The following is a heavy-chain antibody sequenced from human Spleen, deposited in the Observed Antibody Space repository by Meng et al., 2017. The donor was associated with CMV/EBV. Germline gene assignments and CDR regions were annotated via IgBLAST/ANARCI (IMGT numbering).Heavy chain of an antibody. V-gene: IGHV3-23*01. CDR1: GFTFSSYT. J-gene: IGHJ5*02. CDR3: AKDRT. Sequence: GESLKISCAASGFTFSSYTMSWVRQAPGKGLEWVSSITGTSRSTYYADSVKGRFTISRDNSKDTLFLQLYSLRVEDTAIYYCAKDRTWGQGTLVTVSS. CDR2: ITGTSRST.